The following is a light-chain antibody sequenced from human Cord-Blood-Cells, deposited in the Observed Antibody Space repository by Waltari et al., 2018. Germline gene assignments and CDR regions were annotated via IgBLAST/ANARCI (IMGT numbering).Light chain of an antibody. CDR1: SSDVGSYNL. Sequence: QSALTQPASVSGSPGQSITIPCTGTSSDVGSYNLVSWYQQHPGKAPNLMIYEVSKRPSGVSNRFSGSKSGNTASLTIAGLQAEDEADYYCCSYAGSSTPFGGGTKLTVL. V-gene: IGLV2-23*02. CDR3: CSYAGSSTP. J-gene: IGLJ2*01. CDR2: EVS.